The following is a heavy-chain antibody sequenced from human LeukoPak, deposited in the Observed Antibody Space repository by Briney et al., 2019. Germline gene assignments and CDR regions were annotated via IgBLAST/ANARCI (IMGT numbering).Heavy chain of an antibody. V-gene: IGHV3-48*03. CDR1: GFNFKNYE. CDR3: ARDRGWDGYGYAFLDY. J-gene: IGHJ4*01. CDR2: ISSGGSTT. Sequence: GGSLRLSCTVSGFNFKNYERKWVGPAPGRGLEGVADISSGGSTTKYADSVKGRFTMSRDNAKNAVYMEMNSLRVEDTAVYYCARDRGWDGYGYAFLDYWGHGTLVTVSS. D-gene: IGHD5-12*01.